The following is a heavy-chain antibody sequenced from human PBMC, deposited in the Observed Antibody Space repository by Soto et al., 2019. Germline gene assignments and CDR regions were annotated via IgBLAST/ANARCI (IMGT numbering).Heavy chain of an antibody. CDR2: TYYRSKWYN. CDR1: GDSDSSNSAA. V-gene: IGHV6-1*01. J-gene: IGHJ5*02. CDR3: ARDGDSSSYGGNNWFDP. Sequence: QVQLQQSGPGLVKPSQTLSLTCAISGDSDSSNSAAWNWIRQSPSRGLEWLGRTYYRSKWYNDYAVSVKSRITINPDTSKNQFSLQLNSVTPEDTAVYYCARDGDSSSYGGNNWFDPWGQGTLVTVSS. D-gene: IGHD6-13*01.